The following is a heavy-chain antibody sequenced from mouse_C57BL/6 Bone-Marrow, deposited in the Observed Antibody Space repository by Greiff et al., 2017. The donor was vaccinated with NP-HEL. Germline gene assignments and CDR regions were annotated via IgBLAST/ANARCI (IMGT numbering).Heavy chain of an antibody. CDR3: ARGPIYYDYDEED. J-gene: IGHJ2*01. V-gene: IGHV1-50*01. D-gene: IGHD2-4*01. CDR1: GYTFTSYW. Sequence: QVQLQQPGAELVKPGASVKLSCKASGYTFTSYWMQWVKQRPGQGLEWIGEIDPSDSYTNYNQKFKGKATLTVDTSSSTAYMQLSSLTSEDSAVYYCARGPIYYDYDEEDWGQGTTLTVSS. CDR2: IDPSDSYT.